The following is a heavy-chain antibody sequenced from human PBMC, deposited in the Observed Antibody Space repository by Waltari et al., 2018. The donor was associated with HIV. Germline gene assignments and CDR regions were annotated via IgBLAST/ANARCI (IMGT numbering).Heavy chain of an antibody. CDR1: GFTFSSYS. Sequence: EVQLVESGGGLVQPGGSLRLSCAVSGFTFSSYSMNWVRQAPGKGLGWFSYICSSSSTIYYADSVKGRFTSSRDNAKNSLYLQMNSLRAEDTAVYYCARDRGYSSTHYGMDVWGQGTTVTVSS. J-gene: IGHJ6*02. CDR2: ICSSSSTI. V-gene: IGHV3-48*01. CDR3: ARDRGYSSTHYGMDV. D-gene: IGHD6-13*01.